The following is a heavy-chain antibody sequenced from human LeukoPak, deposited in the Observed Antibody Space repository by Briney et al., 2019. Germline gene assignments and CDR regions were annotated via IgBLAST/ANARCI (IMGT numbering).Heavy chain of an antibody. V-gene: IGHV3-7*01. CDR3: ARLSTSVAGGDH. Sequence: PGGSLRLSCTASGFSFSTSWMSWVRKTPGKGLEWVANIKKDGSEEYYVDSVKTRFTISRDNAKNSLYLQLNSLIVEDTAVYYCARLSTSVAGGDHWGQGTLVTVSS. D-gene: IGHD6-19*01. CDR2: IKKDGSEE. J-gene: IGHJ4*02. CDR1: GFSFSTSW.